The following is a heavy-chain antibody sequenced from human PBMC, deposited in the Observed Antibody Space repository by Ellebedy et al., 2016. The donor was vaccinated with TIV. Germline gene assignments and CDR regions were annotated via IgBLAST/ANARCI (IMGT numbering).Heavy chain of an antibody. V-gene: IGHV3-7*01. CDR1: GFTFSSFG. Sequence: GGSLRLXCAASGFTFSSFGMTWVRQAPGKGLEWVANIKQDGSKRHYVDSVKGRFNISRDNAKNSLYLQMSSLRPEDTAVYYCARWGSRVTTIAYFWGQGTLVTVSS. CDR3: ARWGSRVTTIAYF. D-gene: IGHD4-11*01. CDR2: IKQDGSKR. J-gene: IGHJ4*02.